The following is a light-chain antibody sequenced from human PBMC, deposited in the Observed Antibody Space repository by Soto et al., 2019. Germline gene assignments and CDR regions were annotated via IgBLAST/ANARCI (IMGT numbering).Light chain of an antibody. J-gene: IGKJ5*01. CDR2: QAL. CDR3: QQYNTYSRIT. V-gene: IGKV1-5*03. Sequence: DNEMTQSPSTLAAFVGDRVTITCRASQSLSRWLAWYQQKPGKPPKLLIYQALNLGSGVPSRFSGSGSGTEFTLTISSLQPADFATDYCQQYNTYSRITFGQGTRLEIK. CDR1: QSLSRW.